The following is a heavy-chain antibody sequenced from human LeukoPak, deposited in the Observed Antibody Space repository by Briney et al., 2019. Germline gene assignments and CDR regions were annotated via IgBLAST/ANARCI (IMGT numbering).Heavy chain of an antibody. D-gene: IGHD6-13*01. Sequence: GGALRLFCATSGFIFSTYALSWVRQAPGKGLEGASSISGSGGSTYHADSVKGRFTISRDSSKNTLYLQMNSLRAEDTAIYYCARVIRAAPGKGYFDYWGQGTLVTVSS. CDR3: ARVIRAAPGKGYFDY. V-gene: IGHV3-23*01. CDR2: ISGSGGST. CDR1: GFIFSTYA. J-gene: IGHJ4*02.